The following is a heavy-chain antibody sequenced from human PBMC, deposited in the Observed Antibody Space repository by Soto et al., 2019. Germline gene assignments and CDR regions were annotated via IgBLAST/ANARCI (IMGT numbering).Heavy chain of an antibody. CDR2: IYPGDSDT. V-gene: IGHV5-51*01. J-gene: IGHJ6*02. CDR1: GYIFTSYW. CDR3: ARQDYYYYYGMDV. Sequence: GESLKISCQVSGYIFTSYWIGWVRQMPGKGLEWMGIIYPGDSDTRYSPSFQGQVTISADKSISTAYLQWSSLKASDTAMYYCARQDYYYYYGMDVWGQGTTVTVSS.